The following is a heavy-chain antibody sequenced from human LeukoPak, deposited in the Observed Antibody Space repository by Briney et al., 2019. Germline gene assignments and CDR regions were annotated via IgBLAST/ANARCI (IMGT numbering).Heavy chain of an antibody. CDR1: GASMNCHY. Sequence: SETLSLTCSVSGASMNCHYWTWIRLSPGKGLEWIGYISDSGSTSYNPSLRSRVIMALEASKTEFSLRLNSVTVADTAVYYCARVFRGAVTSNWFDPWGQGTLVTVSS. CDR3: ARVFRGAVTSNWFDP. J-gene: IGHJ5*02. D-gene: IGHD3-3*01. V-gene: IGHV4-59*11. CDR2: ISDSGST.